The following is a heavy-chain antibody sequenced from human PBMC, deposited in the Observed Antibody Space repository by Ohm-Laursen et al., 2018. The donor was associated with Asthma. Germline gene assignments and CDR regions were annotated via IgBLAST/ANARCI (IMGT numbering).Heavy chain of an antibody. CDR3: ARLDWVQSMFDS. D-gene: IGHD3-9*01. Sequence: TLSLTCPVSGASVGDSTWSWSWVRQPPGRELEFIAYMSYRGGINYNPSLQSRVTLSIDTSKNQVSLRLISVTAADTALYFCARLDWVQSMFDSWGQGNLVTVSS. V-gene: IGHV4-61*01. CDR1: GASVGDSTWS. CDR2: MSYRGGI. J-gene: IGHJ4*02.